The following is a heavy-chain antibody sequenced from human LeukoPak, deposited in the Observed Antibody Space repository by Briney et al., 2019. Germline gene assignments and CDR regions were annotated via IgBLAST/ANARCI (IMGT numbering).Heavy chain of an antibody. D-gene: IGHD3-22*01. CDR2: IYHSGST. J-gene: IGHJ3*02. V-gene: IGHV4-38-2*02. CDR1: GYSISSGYY. Sequence: PSETLSLTCTVSGYSISSGYYWGWIRQPPGKGLEWIGSIYHSGSTYYNPSLKSRVTISVDTSKNQFSLKMSSVTAEDTAVYYCARDYYDSSGRWDAFDIWGQGTMVTVSS. CDR3: ARDYYDSSGRWDAFDI.